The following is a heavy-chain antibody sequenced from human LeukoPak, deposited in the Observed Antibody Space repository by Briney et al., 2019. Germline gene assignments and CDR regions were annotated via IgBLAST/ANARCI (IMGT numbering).Heavy chain of an antibody. V-gene: IGHV4-38-2*01. J-gene: IGHJ4*02. Sequence: SETLSPTCAVSGYSISSGYYWGWIRQPPGKGREWIGSIYHSGSTYYNPSLKSRVTLSVDTSKIQFSLKLSSVTAADTAVYYCARHPLIFGVVNYWGQGTLVTVSS. CDR1: GYSISSGYY. CDR2: IYHSGST. D-gene: IGHD3-3*01. CDR3: ARHPLIFGVVNY.